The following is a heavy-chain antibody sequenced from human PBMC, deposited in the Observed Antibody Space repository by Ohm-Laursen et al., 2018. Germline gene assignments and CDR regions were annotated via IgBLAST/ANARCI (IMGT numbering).Heavy chain of an antibody. CDR1: GFTFSTYW. D-gene: IGHD3-10*01. CDR2: IKPDGSEK. Sequence: GSLRPSCAASGFTFSTYWMSWVRQAPGKGLEWVANIKPDGSEKYYVDSVKGRFTISRDNSKNTLYLQMNSLRAEDTAVYYCAKDRMRSLYYFDYWGQGTPVTVSS. J-gene: IGHJ4*02. CDR3: AKDRMRSLYYFDY. V-gene: IGHV3-7*01.